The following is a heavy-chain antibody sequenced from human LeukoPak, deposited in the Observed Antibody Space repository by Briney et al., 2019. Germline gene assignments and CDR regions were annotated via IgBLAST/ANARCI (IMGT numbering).Heavy chain of an antibody. D-gene: IGHD6-13*01. CDR1: GFTFSSYA. Sequence: GGSLRLSCAASGFTFSSYAMSWVRQAPGRGLEWVSAISGSGGSTYYADSVKGRFTISRDNSKNTLYLQMNSLRAEDTAVYYCAKEGVAAAGTPMLNDAFDIWGQGTMVTVSS. CDR2: ISGSGGST. J-gene: IGHJ3*02. V-gene: IGHV3-23*01. CDR3: AKEGVAAAGTPMLNDAFDI.